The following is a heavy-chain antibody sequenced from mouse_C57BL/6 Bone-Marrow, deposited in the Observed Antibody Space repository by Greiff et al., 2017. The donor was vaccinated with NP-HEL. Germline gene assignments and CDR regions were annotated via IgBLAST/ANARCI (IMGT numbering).Heavy chain of an antibody. Sequence: VKLMESGPGLVQPSQSLSITCTVSGFSLTSYGVHWVRQSPGKGLEWLGVIWSGGSTDYNAAFISRLSISKDNSKSQVFFKMNSLQADDTAIYYCARNYGSSYDYFGYWGQGTTLTVSS. V-gene: IGHV2-2*01. CDR1: GFSLTSYG. CDR2: IWSGGST. J-gene: IGHJ2*01. D-gene: IGHD1-1*01. CDR3: ARNYGSSYDYFGY.